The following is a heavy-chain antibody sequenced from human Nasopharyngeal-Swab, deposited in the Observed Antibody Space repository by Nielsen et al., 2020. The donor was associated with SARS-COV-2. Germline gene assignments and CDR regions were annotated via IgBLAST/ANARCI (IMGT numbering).Heavy chain of an antibody. CDR3: TRRTLSSSGYYFDY. CDR2: ISYSGST. V-gene: IGHV4-59*08. D-gene: IGHD2-2*01. Sequence: SETLSLTCTVSGGSISSYYWTWIRQPPGKGLECIGYISYSGSTNYNPSLKGRVTISVDTSKNQFSLKLSSVTAADTAVYYCTRRTLSSSGYYFDYWGQGTLVTVSS. J-gene: IGHJ4*02. CDR1: GGSISSYY.